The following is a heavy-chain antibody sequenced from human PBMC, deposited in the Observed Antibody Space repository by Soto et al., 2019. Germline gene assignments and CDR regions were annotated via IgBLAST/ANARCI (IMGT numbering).Heavy chain of an antibody. Sequence: QVQLQQWGAGLLKPSETLSLTCAVYGGSFSGYYWSWIRQPPGKGLEWIGEINHSGSTNYNPSLKSRVTISVDTSKHQFSLKLSSVTAADTAVYYCARDSYNWFDPWGQGTLVTVSS. CDR2: INHSGST. V-gene: IGHV4-34*01. D-gene: IGHD6-6*01. CDR1: GGSFSGYY. J-gene: IGHJ5*02. CDR3: ARDSYNWFDP.